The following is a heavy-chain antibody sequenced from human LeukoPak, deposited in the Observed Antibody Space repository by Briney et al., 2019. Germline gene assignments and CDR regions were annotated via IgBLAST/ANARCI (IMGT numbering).Heavy chain of an antibody. J-gene: IGHJ6*02. CDR3: ASTTGAYSSSWYYYYYGMDV. D-gene: IGHD6-13*01. CDR2: MNPNSGNT. CDR1: GYTFTSYD. V-gene: IGHV1-8*01. Sequence: GASVKVSCKASGYTFTSYDINWVRQATGQGLEWMGWMNPNSGNTGYAQKFQGRVTMTRNTSISTAYMELSSLRSEDTAVYYCASTTGAYSSSWYYYYYGMDVWGQGTTVTVSS.